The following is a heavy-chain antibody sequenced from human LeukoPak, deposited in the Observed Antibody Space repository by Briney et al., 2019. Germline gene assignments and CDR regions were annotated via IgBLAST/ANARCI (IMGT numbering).Heavy chain of an antibody. D-gene: IGHD3/OR15-3a*01. Sequence: SETLSLTCTVSGVSLSSYYWSWLRQPPGKGLEWIGYIYYSGSTNYNPSLKSRVTISVDTSKNQFSLKLSSVTAADTAVYYCARSHSVWTSFDYWGQGTLVTVSS. J-gene: IGHJ4*02. CDR2: IYYSGST. V-gene: IGHV4-59*01. CDR3: ARSHSVWTSFDY. CDR1: GVSLSSYY.